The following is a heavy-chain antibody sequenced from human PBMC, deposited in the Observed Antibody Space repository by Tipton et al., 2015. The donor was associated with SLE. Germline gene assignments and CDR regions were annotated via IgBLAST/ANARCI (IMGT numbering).Heavy chain of an antibody. CDR2: VSGGGGRT. Sequence: SLRLSCAASGFTFNTYAMTWVRQPPGKGLEWVSTVSGGGGRTHYADSVKGRFTISRDNSKNTAYLQMNSPRSEDTAVYYCARRALTWAYYYYMDVWGKGTTVTVSS. V-gene: IGHV3-23*01. D-gene: IGHD1-14*01. J-gene: IGHJ6*03. CDR3: ARRALTWAYYYYMDV. CDR1: GFTFNTYA.